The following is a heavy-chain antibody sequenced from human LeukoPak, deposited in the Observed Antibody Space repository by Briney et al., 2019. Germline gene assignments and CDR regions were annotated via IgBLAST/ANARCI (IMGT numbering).Heavy chain of an antibody. CDR3: ARDSSGGENYYDSSGYGY. V-gene: IGHV1-69*01. D-gene: IGHD3-22*01. J-gene: IGHJ4*02. CDR1: GGTFSSYA. Sequence: APVKVSCKASGGTFSSYAISWVRQAPGQGLEWMGGIIPIFGTANYAQKFQGRVTITADESTSTAYMELSSLRSEDTAVYYCARDSSGGENYYDSSGYGYWGQGTLVTVSS. CDR2: IIPIFGTA.